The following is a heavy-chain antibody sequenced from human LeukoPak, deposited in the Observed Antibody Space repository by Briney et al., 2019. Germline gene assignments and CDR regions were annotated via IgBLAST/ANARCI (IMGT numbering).Heavy chain of an antibody. J-gene: IGHJ5*02. V-gene: IGHV3-48*04. CDR1: GFTFSSYS. Sequence: GGSLRLSCAASGFTFSSYSMNWVRQAPGKGLEWVSYISSSGSTIYYADSVKGRFTISRDNAKNSLYLQMNSLRSEDTAVYYCARDFVQRMVAAIGHWFDPWGQGTLVTVSS. CDR3: ARDFVQRMVAAIGHWFDP. CDR2: ISSSGSTI. D-gene: IGHD2-15*01.